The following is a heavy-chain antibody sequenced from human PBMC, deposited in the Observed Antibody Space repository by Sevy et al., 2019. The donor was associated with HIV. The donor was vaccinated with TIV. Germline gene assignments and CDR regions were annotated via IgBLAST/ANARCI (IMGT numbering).Heavy chain of an antibody. D-gene: IGHD2-8*01. V-gene: IGHV3-21*01. J-gene: IGHJ6*02. CDR2: ISTESTYI. Sequence: GGSLRLSCAASGFIFRSYVMSWVRQAPGKGLEWVSTISTESTYIYYADSLKGRFTISRDNAKNSLFLQMNSLRAEDTAVYYCARINCTNGVCFQGYYYYAMDVWGQGTTVTVSS. CDR1: GFIFRSYV. CDR3: ARINCTNGVCFQGYYYYAMDV.